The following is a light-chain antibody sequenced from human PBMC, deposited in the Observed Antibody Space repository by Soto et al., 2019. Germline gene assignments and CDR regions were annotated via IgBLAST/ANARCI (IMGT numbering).Light chain of an antibody. CDR1: QTVSSF. Sequence: IVLTQSPATLSLSPGERATLFCRASQTVSSFLVWYQQKPGQGPRLLIYDASNRATGVPARFSGSGSGTDFTLTISSLEPEDFAVYYCQQRSDWPITFGQGTRLEIK. J-gene: IGKJ5*01. CDR3: QQRSDWPIT. V-gene: IGKV3-11*01. CDR2: DAS.